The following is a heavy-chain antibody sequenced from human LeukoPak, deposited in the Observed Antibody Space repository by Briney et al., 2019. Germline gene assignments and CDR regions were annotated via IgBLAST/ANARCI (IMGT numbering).Heavy chain of an antibody. D-gene: IGHD5-24*01. Sequence: ASVKVSCKVSGYALSESSIHWVRQTPGEGFEWMGGFDPEYVETTCAQKFRGRVTMTEDTSTDTAYMELINLRSDDTAAYYCVSDRSDGGYAESNGYPTFDLWGRGTLVTVSS. J-gene: IGHJ2*01. V-gene: IGHV1-24*01. CDR1: GYALSESS. CDR3: VSDRSDGGYAESNGYPTFDL. CDR2: FDPEYVET.